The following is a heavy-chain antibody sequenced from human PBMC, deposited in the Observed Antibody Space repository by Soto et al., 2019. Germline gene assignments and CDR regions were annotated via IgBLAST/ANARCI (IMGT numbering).Heavy chain of an antibody. CDR2: ISYDRSNK. CDR1: GFTFSSYA. CDR3: ARGEAYCGGDCPPDY. Sequence: GGSLRLSCAASGFTFSSYAMHWVRQAPGKGLEWVAVISYDRSNKYYADSVKGRFTISRDNSKNTLYLQMNSLRAEDTAVYYCARGEAYCGGDCPPDYWGQGTLVTVSS. V-gene: IGHV3-30-3*01. J-gene: IGHJ4*02. D-gene: IGHD2-21*02.